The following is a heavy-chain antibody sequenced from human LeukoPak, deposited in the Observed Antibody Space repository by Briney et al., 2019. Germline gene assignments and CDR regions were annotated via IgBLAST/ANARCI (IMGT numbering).Heavy chain of an antibody. CDR1: VGSISSYY. Sequence: SETLSLTCTVSVGSISSYYWSWIRQPPGRGLEWIGYSYYSGSTNYIPSLKSRVTISVDTSKNQYSLKLSSVTAADTAVYYCARSIAAAGDFDYWGQRTLVTVSS. D-gene: IGHD6-13*01. CDR2: SYYSGST. V-gene: IGHV4-59*08. J-gene: IGHJ4*02. CDR3: ARSIAAAGDFDY.